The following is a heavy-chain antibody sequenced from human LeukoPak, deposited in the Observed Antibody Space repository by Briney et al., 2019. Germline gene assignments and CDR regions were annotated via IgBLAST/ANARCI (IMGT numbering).Heavy chain of an antibody. CDR3: ATNYSDSSGYYYPRDY. CDR2: IIPIFGTA. Sequence: SVKVSCKASGGTFSSYAISWVRQAPGQGLEWMGGIIPIFGTANYAQKFQGRVTITADESTSTAYMELSSLRSEDTAVYYCATNYSDSSGYYYPRDYWGQGTLVTVSS. D-gene: IGHD3-22*01. V-gene: IGHV1-69*13. J-gene: IGHJ4*02. CDR1: GGTFSSYA.